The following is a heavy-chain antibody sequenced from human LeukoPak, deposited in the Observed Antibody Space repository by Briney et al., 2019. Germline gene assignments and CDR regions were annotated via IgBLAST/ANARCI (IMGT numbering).Heavy chain of an antibody. CDR3: AKTGSSGYYYGRYHYYGMDV. CDR2: IRGIGGST. D-gene: IGHD3-22*01. CDR1: GFSFSSYA. Sequence: GGSLRLSCAAAGFSFSSYAMRCVSHPPGRGLEWGSAIRGIGGSTYYADSVKGRFTISRDNPKNTLYLQMNSLRAEDTAVYYCAKTGSSGYYYGRYHYYGMDVWGQGTTVTVSS. J-gene: IGHJ6*02. V-gene: IGHV3-23*01.